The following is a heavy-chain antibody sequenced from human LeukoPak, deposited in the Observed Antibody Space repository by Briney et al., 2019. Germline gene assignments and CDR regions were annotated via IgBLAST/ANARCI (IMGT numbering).Heavy chain of an antibody. Sequence: PSETLSLTCTVSGGSISSYYWTWIRQPPGKGLEWIGYIYYTGATSYNPSLKSRVTISVDASKKQFSLKLTSVTAADTAVYYCARYGGSGWVIDNWGQGTLVTVSS. CDR1: GGSISSYY. D-gene: IGHD6-19*01. J-gene: IGHJ4*02. CDR3: ARYGGSGWVIDN. V-gene: IGHV4-59*08. CDR2: IYYTGAT.